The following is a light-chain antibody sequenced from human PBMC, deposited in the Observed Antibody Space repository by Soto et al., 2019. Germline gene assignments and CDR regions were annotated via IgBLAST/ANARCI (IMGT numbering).Light chain of an antibody. Sequence: EIVMTQSPGTLSVSPGEGATLSCSASQTVSNNLAWYQQTPGQAPRLLIYGASTRATGIPARFSGRGSGTEFTLTISSLQSEDFEVYYCQQYNNWPRTFGQGTKVEIK. CDR1: QTVSNN. V-gene: IGKV3-15*01. CDR3: QQYNNWPRT. CDR2: GAS. J-gene: IGKJ1*01.